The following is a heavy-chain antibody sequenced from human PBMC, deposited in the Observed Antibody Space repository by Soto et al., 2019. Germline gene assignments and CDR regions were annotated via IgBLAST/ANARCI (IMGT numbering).Heavy chain of an antibody. CDR2: MNPNSGNT. CDR3: ASQTTIFADDAFDI. Sequence: QVQLVQSGAGVKKPGASVKVSCKASGYTFTSYDITWVRQATGQGLEWMGWMNPNSGNTGYAQKFQGRVTMTRNTSISTAYMELSSLRSEDTAVYYCASQTTIFADDAFDIWGQGTMVTVSS. V-gene: IGHV1-8*01. D-gene: IGHD3-3*01. CDR1: GYTFTSYD. J-gene: IGHJ3*02.